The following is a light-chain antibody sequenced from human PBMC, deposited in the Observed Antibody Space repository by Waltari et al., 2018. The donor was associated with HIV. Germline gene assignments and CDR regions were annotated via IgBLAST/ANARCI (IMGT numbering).Light chain of an antibody. J-gene: IGKJ2*01. V-gene: IGKV3-15*01. CDR2: GAS. CDR3: QQYNAWPL. Sequence: ELVLTSSPATLSVAPGDRATLSCRASQSISSNLAWYQQKPGQVPRLLIYGASTRATGIPARFSGSGSGTEFTLTISSLQSEDFAVYYCQQYNAWPLFGQGTKLEIK. CDR1: QSISSN.